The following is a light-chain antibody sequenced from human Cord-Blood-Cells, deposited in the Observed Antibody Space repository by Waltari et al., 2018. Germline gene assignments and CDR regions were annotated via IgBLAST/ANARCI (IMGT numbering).Light chain of an antibody. Sequence: QSVLTQPPSASGTPGQRVTISCSGSSSNIGSNYVYWYQQLPGTAPKLLIYRNNPRPSGVPDRFSGSKSGTSASLAISVLRSEDEADYYCAAWDDSLSGPWVFGGGTKLTVL. J-gene: IGLJ3*02. CDR1: SSNIGSNY. CDR2: RNN. V-gene: IGLV1-47*01. CDR3: AAWDDSLSGPWV.